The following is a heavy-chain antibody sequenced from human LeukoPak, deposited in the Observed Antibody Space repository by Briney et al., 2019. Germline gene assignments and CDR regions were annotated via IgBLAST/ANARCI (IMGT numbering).Heavy chain of an antibody. Sequence: PGGSLRLSCAAPGITFSSYAMHWVRQAPGEGLEWVAVISYDGSNKYYADSVKGRFTISRDNSKNTLYLQMNSLRAEDTAVYYCARDRGRSGSYVFDYWGQGTLVTVSS. V-gene: IGHV3-30-3*01. CDR2: ISYDGSNK. D-gene: IGHD1-26*01. CDR1: GITFSSYA. J-gene: IGHJ4*02. CDR3: ARDRGRSGSYVFDY.